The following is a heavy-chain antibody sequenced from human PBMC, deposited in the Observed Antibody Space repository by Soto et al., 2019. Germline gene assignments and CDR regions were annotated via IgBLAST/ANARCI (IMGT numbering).Heavy chain of an antibody. V-gene: IGHV1-58*02. D-gene: IGHD2-15*01. CDR1: GSGFISSG. CDR3: SADRPDIGVGWWV. Sequence: ASVKVSCKASGSGFISSGIQWVRQAHGQRLEWIGWIVVASGQTNYAQNFRGRVAITRDTSTATAYIELTGLTSEDTAVYFCSADRPDIGVGWWVWGQGTTVTVS. CDR2: IVVASGQT. J-gene: IGHJ6*02.